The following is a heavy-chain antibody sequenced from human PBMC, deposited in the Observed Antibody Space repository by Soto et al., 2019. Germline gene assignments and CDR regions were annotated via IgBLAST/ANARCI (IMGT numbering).Heavy chain of an antibody. CDR2: ISSTTHYI. CDR1: GFTFTRYS. V-gene: IGHV3-21*06. CDR3: ARESEDLTSNFDY. J-gene: IGHJ4*02. Sequence: GSLRLSCAASGFTFTRYSMSWVRQAPGKGLEWVSSISSTTHYIYYADSMRGRFTISRDNAKNAVYLEMNSLRAEDTAVYYCARESEDLTSNFDYRGQGTLVTVSS.